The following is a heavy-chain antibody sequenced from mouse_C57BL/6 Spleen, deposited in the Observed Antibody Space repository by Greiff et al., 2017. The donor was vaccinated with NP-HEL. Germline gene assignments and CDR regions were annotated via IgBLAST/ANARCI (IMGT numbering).Heavy chain of an antibody. CDR3: ARKGTLVANFDY. D-gene: IGHD1-1*01. CDR1: GYTFTGYW. J-gene: IGHJ2*01. Sequence: QVQLKQPGAELMKPGASVKLSCKATGYTFTGYWIDWVKQRPGHGLEWIGEILPGNGSTNYNEKFKGKATFTADTSSNTAYMQLSSLTTEDSAIDYCARKGTLVANFDYWGQGTTLKVSS. V-gene: IGHV1-9*01. CDR2: ILPGNGST.